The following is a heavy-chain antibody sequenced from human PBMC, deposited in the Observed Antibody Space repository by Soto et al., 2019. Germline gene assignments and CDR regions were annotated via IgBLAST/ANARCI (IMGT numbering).Heavy chain of an antibody. CDR3: ARRSAYDREPFDY. Sequence: QVQLVQSGAEVKKPGASVKISCKASGYTFTRHYMHWVRQAPGQGLEWVAMIDPTTGGADYKPKCHDRITMTRDTSTSTVYMELSTLMSEDTAVYFCARRSAYDREPFDYWGQGTLVTVSS. CDR1: GYTFTRHY. CDR2: IDPTTGGA. D-gene: IGHD5-12*01. J-gene: IGHJ4*02. V-gene: IGHV1-46*03.